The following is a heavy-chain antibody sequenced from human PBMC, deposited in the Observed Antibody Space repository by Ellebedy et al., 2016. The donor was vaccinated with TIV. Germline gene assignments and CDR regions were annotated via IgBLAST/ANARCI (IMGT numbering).Heavy chain of an antibody. CDR1: GYTFTSYD. Sequence: ASVKVSXXASGYTFTSYDINWVRQATGQGLEWMGWMNPNSGNTGYAQKFQGRVTMTRNTSISTAYMELSSLRSEDTAVYYCARVDTTMVSDIWGQGTMVTVSS. J-gene: IGHJ3*02. CDR2: MNPNSGNT. V-gene: IGHV1-8*01. D-gene: IGHD5-18*01. CDR3: ARVDTTMVSDI.